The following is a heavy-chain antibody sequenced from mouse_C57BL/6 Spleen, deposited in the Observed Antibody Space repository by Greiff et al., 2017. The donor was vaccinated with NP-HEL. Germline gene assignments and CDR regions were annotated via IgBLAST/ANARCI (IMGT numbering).Heavy chain of an antibody. V-gene: IGHV5-12*01. J-gene: IGHJ4*01. CDR1: GFTFSDYY. CDR3: ARHPGVDGSYYAMDY. Sequence: EVKLMESGGGLVQPGGSLKLSCAASGFTFSDYYMYWVRQTPEKRLEWVAYISNGGGSTYYPDTVKGRFTISRDNAKNTLYLQMSRLKSEDTAMYYCARHPGVDGSYYAMDYWGQGTSVTVSS. CDR2: ISNGGGST. D-gene: IGHD2-3*01.